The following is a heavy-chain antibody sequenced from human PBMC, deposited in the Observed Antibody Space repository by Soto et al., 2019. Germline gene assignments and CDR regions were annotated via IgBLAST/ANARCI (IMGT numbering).Heavy chain of an antibody. CDR1: GFTFNNAW. D-gene: IGHD3-10*01. J-gene: IGHJ6*03. Sequence: EVQLVESGGGLVKPGGSLRLSCAASGFTFNNAWMNWVRQAPGQGLEWVGHIKSKSDGGTTDYAAPVKGRFTISRDDSKSTVYLQMNSLKNEDTAVFYCTTETMVRGVTLRNYSYMDVWGKGTTVTVSS. CDR2: IKSKSDGGTT. V-gene: IGHV3-15*01. CDR3: TTETMVRGVTLRNYSYMDV.